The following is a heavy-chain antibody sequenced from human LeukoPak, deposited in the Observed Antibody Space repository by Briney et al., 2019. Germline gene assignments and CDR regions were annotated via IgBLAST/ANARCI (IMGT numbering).Heavy chain of an antibody. CDR3: ATDRGMYQLLYYGMDV. CDR2: MNPNRGNT. Sequence: ASVKVSCKASGYTFTSYDINWVRQATGQGLEWMGWMNPNRGNTGYAQKFQGRVTMTRNTSISTAYMELSSLRSEDTAVYYCATDRGMYQLLYYGMDVWGQGTTVTVSS. CDR1: GYTFTSYD. J-gene: IGHJ6*02. V-gene: IGHV1-8*01. D-gene: IGHD2-2*01.